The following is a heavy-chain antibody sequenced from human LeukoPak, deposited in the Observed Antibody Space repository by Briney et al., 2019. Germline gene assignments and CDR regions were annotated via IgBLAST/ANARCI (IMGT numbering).Heavy chain of an antibody. CDR3: ARESPIVGATTVDY. V-gene: IGHV4-4*07. CDR1: GFTFSSYA. J-gene: IGHJ4*02. D-gene: IGHD1-26*01. Sequence: GSLRLSCAASGFTFSSYAMSWIRQPAGKGLEWIGRIYTSGSTNYNPSLKSRVTISVDTSKNQFSLKLSSVTAADTAVYYCARESPIVGATTVDYWGQGTLVTVSS. CDR2: IYTSGST.